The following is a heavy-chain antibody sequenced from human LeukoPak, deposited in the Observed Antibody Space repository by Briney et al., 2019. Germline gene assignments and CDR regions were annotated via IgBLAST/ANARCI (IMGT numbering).Heavy chain of an antibody. CDR1: GYTFTSYD. V-gene: IGHV1-8*01. CDR3: ARQDLLLWFGELLYPPFDY. CDR2: MNPNSGNT. D-gene: IGHD3-10*01. J-gene: IGHJ4*02. Sequence: EASVKVSCKASGYTFTSYDINWVRQATGQGREWMGWMNPNSGNTGYAQKFQGRVTMTTDTSTSTAYMELRSLRSDDTAVYYCARQDLLLWFGELLYPPFDYWGQGTLVTVSS.